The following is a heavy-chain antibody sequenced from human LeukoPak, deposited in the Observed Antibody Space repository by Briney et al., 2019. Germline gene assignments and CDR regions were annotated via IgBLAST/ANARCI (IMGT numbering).Heavy chain of an antibody. CDR2: IYSSGST. Sequence: PSETLSLTCTVSGASISSYYWTWIRQPAGEELEWIGRIYSSGSTNYNLSLKSRVTMSLDTSKNQFSLRLSSVTAADTAVYYCARARGGSGSYGHFDYWGQGTLVTVSS. J-gene: IGHJ4*02. D-gene: IGHD1-26*01. CDR3: ARARGGSGSYGHFDY. CDR1: GASISSYY. V-gene: IGHV4-4*07.